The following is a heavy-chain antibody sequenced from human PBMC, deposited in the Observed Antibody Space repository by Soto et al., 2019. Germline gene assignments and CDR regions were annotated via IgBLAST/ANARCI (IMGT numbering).Heavy chain of an antibody. Sequence: VASVKVSCKASGYTFTSYDINWVRQATGQGLEWMGCMNPNSGNTGYAQKFQGRVTMTRNTSISTAYMELSSLRSEDTAVYYCARVLRYCSSTSCYKMLLGYWGQGTLVTVSS. CDR1: GYTFTSYD. CDR3: ARVLRYCSSTSCYKMLLGY. V-gene: IGHV1-8*01. CDR2: MNPNSGNT. J-gene: IGHJ4*02. D-gene: IGHD2-2*02.